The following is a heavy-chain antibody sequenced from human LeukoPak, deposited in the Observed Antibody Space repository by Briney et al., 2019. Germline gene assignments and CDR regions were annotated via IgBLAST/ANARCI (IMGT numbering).Heavy chain of an antibody. CDR3: ARDLVYCSGGSCYWPVRLYNWFDP. Sequence: ASVKVSCKASGYTFTSYGISWVRQAPGQGLEWMRWISAYNGNTNYAQKLQGRVTMTTDTSTSTAFMELRSLRSDDTAVYYCARDLVYCSGGSCYWPVRLYNWFDPWGQGTLVTVSS. V-gene: IGHV1-18*01. D-gene: IGHD2-15*01. CDR2: ISAYNGNT. CDR1: GYTFTSYG. J-gene: IGHJ5*02.